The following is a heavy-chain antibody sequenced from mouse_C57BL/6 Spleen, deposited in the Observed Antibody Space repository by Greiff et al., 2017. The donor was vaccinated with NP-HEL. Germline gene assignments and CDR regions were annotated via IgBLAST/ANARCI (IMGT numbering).Heavy chain of an antibody. J-gene: IGHJ2*01. Sequence: VQLQQSGPELVKPGASVKMSYKASGYTFTDYNMHWVKQSHGKSLEWIGYINPNNGGTSYNQKFKGKATLTVNKSSSTAYMELRSLTSEDSAVYYCARWPLTTVVATENYFDYWGQGTTLTVSS. V-gene: IGHV1-22*01. CDR3: ARWPLTTVVATENYFDY. CDR1: GYTFTDYN. CDR2: INPNNGGT. D-gene: IGHD1-1*01.